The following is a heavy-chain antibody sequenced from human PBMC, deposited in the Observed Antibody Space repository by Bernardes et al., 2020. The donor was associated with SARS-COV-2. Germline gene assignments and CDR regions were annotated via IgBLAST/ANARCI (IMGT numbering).Heavy chain of an antibody. J-gene: IGHJ1*01. D-gene: IGHD6-19*01. CDR2: MNPNSGNT. CDR3: ARSSSGWGGGVNQH. Sequence: ASVKVSCKASGYTFTSYDINWVRQATGQGLEWMGWMNPNSGNTGYAQKFQGRVTMTRNTSISTAYMELSSLRSEDTAVYYCARSSSGWGGGVNQHWGQGTLVTVSS. CDR1: GYTFTSYD. V-gene: IGHV1-8*01.